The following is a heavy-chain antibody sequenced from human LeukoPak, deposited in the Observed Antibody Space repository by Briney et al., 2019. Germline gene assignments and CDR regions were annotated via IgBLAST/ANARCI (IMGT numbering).Heavy chain of an antibody. J-gene: IGHJ5*02. CDR2: ISPYNGYT. Sequence: ASVKVSCEASGYTFTTYGISWVRQAPGQGLEWMGWISPYNGYTNYAQKLQGRVTMTTDTSTNTAYMDLRSLRSDDTAVYYCARDHWSHYYGSGGQNYFDPWGQGTLVIVSS. CDR1: GYTFTTYG. D-gene: IGHD3-10*01. V-gene: IGHV1-18*01. CDR3: ARDHWSHYYGSGGQNYFDP.